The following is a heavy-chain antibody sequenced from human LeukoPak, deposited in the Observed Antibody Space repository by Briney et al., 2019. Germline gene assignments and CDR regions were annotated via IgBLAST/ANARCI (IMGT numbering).Heavy chain of an antibody. CDR2: ISYDGSNK. V-gene: IGHV3-30*04. J-gene: IGHJ4*02. CDR3: AKPPYYYGSGSYAYYFDY. Sequence: KPGGSLRLSCAASGFTFSSYAMHWVRQAPGKGLEWVAVISYDGSNKYYADSVKGRFTISRDNSKNTLYLQMNSLRAEDTAVYYCAKPPYYYGSGSYAYYFDYWGQGTLVTVSS. CDR1: GFTFSSYA. D-gene: IGHD3-10*01.